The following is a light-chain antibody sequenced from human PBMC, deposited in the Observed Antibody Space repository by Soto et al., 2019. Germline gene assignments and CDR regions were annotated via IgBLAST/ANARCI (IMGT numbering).Light chain of an antibody. Sequence: EILLTQSPGTLSLSPGERATLSCRASQNVDSSYVAWYQHKPGQAPRLLIYGAGSRATGTPDRFSGRGSGTDFTLTISRLEPEDFAVYYSQQYGSSPRTFGQGTKVDIK. V-gene: IGKV3-20*01. CDR1: QNVDSSY. J-gene: IGKJ1*01. CDR3: QQYGSSPRT. CDR2: GAG.